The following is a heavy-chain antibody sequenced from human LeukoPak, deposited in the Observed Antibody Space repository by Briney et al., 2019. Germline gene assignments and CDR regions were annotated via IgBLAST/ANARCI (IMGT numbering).Heavy chain of an antibody. V-gene: IGHV3-13*01. J-gene: IGHJ2*01. Sequence: GGSLRLSCVASGFTLRMYDVHWVRLPAGEGLEWVSGFGTAGDTYYPDSVRGRFTISRENGKNSFYLQMNNLRVGDTAVYYRARGAYNGDNWHFDLWGRGTLVTVSS. CDR3: ARGAYNGDNWHFDL. D-gene: IGHD2-21*02. CDR1: GFTLRMYD. CDR2: FGTAGDT.